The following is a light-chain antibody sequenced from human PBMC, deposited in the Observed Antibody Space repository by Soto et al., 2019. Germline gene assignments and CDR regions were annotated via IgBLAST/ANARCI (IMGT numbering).Light chain of an antibody. CDR1: SIDVGGFNY. V-gene: IGLV2-14*01. CDR2: EVG. CDR3: SSYTARGTRV. J-gene: IGLJ1*01. Sequence: QSVLAQFASVSGSPGQSITISCTGTSIDVGGFNYVSWYQQHPDKAPKLLIYEVGNRPSGVSIRFSGSKSGNTASLTISGLQPEDEADYYCSSYTARGTRVFGTGTKVTVL.